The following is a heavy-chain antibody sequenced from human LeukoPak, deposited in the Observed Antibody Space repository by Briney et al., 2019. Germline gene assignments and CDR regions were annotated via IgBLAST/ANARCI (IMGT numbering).Heavy chain of an antibody. CDR2: IYYSGST. V-gene: IGHV4-59*08. J-gene: IGHJ6*02. Sequence: PSETLSLTCTVSGGAISSYYWSWIRQPPGKGVEWIGYIYYSGSTNYNPSLKSRVTISVDTSKNQFSLKLSSVTAADTAVYYCARHLWHLSFVVMDVWGQGTTVTVSS. D-gene: IGHD3-16*02. CDR3: ARHLWHLSFVVMDV. CDR1: GGAISSYY.